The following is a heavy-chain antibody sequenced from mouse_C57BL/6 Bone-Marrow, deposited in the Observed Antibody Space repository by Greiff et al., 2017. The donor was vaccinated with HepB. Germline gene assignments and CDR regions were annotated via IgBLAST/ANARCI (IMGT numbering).Heavy chain of an antibody. CDR2: IHPNSGST. Sequence: QVQLKQPGAELVKPGASVKLSCKASGYTFTSYWMHWVKQRPGQGLEWIGMIHPNSGSTNYNEKFKSKATLTVDKSSSTAYMQLSSLTSEDAAVYYCTRKGIYDYDLYYWGQGTTLTVSS. J-gene: IGHJ2*01. CDR3: TRKGIYDYDLYY. D-gene: IGHD2-4*01. CDR1: GYTFTSYW. V-gene: IGHV1-64*01.